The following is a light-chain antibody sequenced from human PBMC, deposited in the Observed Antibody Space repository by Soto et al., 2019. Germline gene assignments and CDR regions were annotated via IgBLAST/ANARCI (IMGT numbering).Light chain of an antibody. CDR3: QPYGSSPRT. J-gene: IGKJ1*01. CDR2: GAS. V-gene: IGKV3-20*01. Sequence: EMVLTQSPGTRSLSPGERATLSCRASQSVSSGYLAWYQHKPGQAPRLLIFGASIRSAGIPDRFTGSGSGADFTRTISRLEPEDFAVYYCQPYGSSPRTFGQGPKVEIK. CDR1: QSVSSGY.